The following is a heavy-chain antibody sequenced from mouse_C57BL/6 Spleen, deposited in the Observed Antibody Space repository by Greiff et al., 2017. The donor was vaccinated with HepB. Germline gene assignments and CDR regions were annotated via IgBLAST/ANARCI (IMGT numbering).Heavy chain of an antibody. Sequence: QVQLQQPGAELVKPGASVKLSCKASGYTFTSYWMHWVKQRPGQGLEWIGMIHPNSGSTNYNEKFKSKATLTVDKSSSTAYMQLSSLTSEDSAVDYWARRGYSPAMDYWGQGTSVTVSS. CDR3: ARRGYSPAMDY. J-gene: IGHJ4*01. CDR2: IHPNSGST. D-gene: IGHD2-12*01. V-gene: IGHV1-64*01. CDR1: GYTFTSYW.